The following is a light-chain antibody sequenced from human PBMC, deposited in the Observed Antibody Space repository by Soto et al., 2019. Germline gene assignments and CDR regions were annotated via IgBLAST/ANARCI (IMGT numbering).Light chain of an antibody. CDR1: QSVSSNY. J-gene: IGKJ1*01. CDR2: GAS. V-gene: IGKV3-20*01. Sequence: EVVLTHSPGTLALSPCEGATLSFSASQSVSSNYLAWYQQKPGQAPRLLIYGASSRATGIPDRFSGSGSGTEFTLTISRLEPEDFAVYYCQQYGGSPRTFGQGTKVDIK. CDR3: QQYGGSPRT.